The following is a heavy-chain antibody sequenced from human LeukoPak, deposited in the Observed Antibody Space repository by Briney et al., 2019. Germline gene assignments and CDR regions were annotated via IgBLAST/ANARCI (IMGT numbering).Heavy chain of an antibody. CDR2: IKSKTDGGTT. D-gene: IGHD3-10*01. CDR3: TTYGSGRKFDY. Sequence: GGSLRLSCAAYRFTFSDAWMTWVRQAPGKGLEWVGRIKSKTDGGTTDYAAPVKGRFTISRDDSTNTLYLQMNSLKSEDTAVYYCTTYGSGRKFDYWGQGILVTVSS. V-gene: IGHV3-15*01. J-gene: IGHJ4*02. CDR1: RFTFSDAW.